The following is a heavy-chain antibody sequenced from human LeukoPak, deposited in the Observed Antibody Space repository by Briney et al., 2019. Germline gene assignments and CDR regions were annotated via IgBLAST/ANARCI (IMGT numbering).Heavy chain of an antibody. V-gene: IGHV1-46*02. J-gene: IGHJ4*02. Sequence: ASVKVSCKASGYTFNSYGISWVRQAPGQGLEWMGIINPSGGSTSYAQKFQGRVTMTRDTSTSTVYMELSSLRSEDTAVYYCARDEFGTYGYFDYWGQGTLVTVSS. CDR1: GYTFNSYG. CDR3: ARDEFGTYGYFDY. D-gene: IGHD3-16*01. CDR2: INPSGGST.